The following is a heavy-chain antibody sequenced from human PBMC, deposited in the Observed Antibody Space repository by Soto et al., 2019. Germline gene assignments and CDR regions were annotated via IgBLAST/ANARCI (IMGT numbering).Heavy chain of an antibody. V-gene: IGHV3-30*18. D-gene: IGHD1-20*01. Sequence: PVGSLRLSCAAAGFTFSNYGMHWVRQGPGKGLEWVAVTSYDGSDKYYADSVKGRFTISRDNSKNTLFLQMNSLRAEDTAVYYCAKKDRTDNLAYYYGMDVWGQGTTVTVSS. CDR1: GFTFSNYG. CDR3: AKKDRTDNLAYYYGMDV. J-gene: IGHJ6*02. CDR2: TSYDGSDK.